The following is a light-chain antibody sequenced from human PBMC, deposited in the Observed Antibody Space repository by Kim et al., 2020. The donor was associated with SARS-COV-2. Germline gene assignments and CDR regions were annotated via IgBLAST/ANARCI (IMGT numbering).Light chain of an antibody. CDR1: SSDVGGFNY. Sequence: QSALTQPASVSGSPGQSITISCTGTSSDVGGFNYVSWYQQHPGEAPKLMIFDVSDRPSGVSNRFSGFKSGNTASLTISGLQAEDEADYYCSSYTRSTTLVFGTGTKVTVL. CDR3: SSYTRSTTLV. CDR2: DVS. J-gene: IGLJ1*01. V-gene: IGLV2-14*03.